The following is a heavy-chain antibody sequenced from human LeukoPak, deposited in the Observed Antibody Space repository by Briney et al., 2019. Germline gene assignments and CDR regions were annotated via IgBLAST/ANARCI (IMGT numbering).Heavy chain of an antibody. V-gene: IGHV3-48*02. CDR1: GFTFSSYA. Sequence: PGGSLRLSCAASGFTFSSYAMNWVRQAPGKGLEWTSYISSSNIRTYYADSVRGRFTISRDNARNSLYLQMNSLTDDDTAVYYCAREGITSCGGSCYSTLGYWGQGTLVTVSS. CDR3: AREGITSCGGSCYSTLGY. D-gene: IGHD2-21*01. CDR2: ISSSNIRT. J-gene: IGHJ4*02.